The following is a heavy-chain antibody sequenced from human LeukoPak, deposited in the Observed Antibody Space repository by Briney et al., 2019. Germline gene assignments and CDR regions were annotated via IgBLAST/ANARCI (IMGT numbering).Heavy chain of an antibody. CDR1: GFTFSDYY. CDR3: ARDGSKWLRPSDY. J-gene: IGHJ4*02. Sequence: GGSLRLSCAASGFTFSDYYMSWIRQAPGKGLEWVSYISSSGSTIYYADSVKGRFTISRDNAKNSLYLQMNSLRAEDTAVYYYARDGSKWLRPSDYWGQGTLVTVSS. D-gene: IGHD5-12*01. CDR2: ISSSGSTI. V-gene: IGHV3-11*01.